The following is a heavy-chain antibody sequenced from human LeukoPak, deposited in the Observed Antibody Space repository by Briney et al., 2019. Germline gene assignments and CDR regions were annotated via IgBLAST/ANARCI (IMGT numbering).Heavy chain of an antibody. V-gene: IGHV3-7*01. D-gene: IGHD3-16*01. J-gene: IGHJ3*02. CDR2: IKQDGSEK. CDR1: GFTFSSYW. CDR3: ARGLGPFGWGYVWGRGAFDI. Sequence: PGGSLRLSCAASGFTFSSYWMSWVRQAPGKGLEWVANIKQDGSEKYYEDSVKGRFTISRDNAKNSLYLQMNSLRAEDTAVYYCARGLGPFGWGYVWGRGAFDIWGQGTMVTVSS.